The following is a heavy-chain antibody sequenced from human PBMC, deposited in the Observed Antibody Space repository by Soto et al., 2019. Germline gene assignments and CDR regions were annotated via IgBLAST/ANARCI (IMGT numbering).Heavy chain of an antibody. D-gene: IGHD1-7*01. Sequence: SVKVSCKASGFTFTSSAVQWVRQARGQRLEWIGWIVVGSGNTNYAQKFQERVTITRDMSTSTAYMELSSLRSEDTAVYYCAAGGGSPNWNYWLGGYYYYYGMDVWGQGTTVTVSS. CDR2: IVVGSGNT. J-gene: IGHJ6*02. V-gene: IGHV1-58*01. CDR1: GFTFTSSA. CDR3: AAGGGSPNWNYWLGGYYYYYGMDV.